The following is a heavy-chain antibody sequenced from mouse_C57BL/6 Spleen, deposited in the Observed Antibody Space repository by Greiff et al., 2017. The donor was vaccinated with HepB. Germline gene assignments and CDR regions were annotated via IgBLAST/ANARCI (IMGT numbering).Heavy chain of an antibody. J-gene: IGHJ3*01. CDR1: GFTFTDYY. CDR2: IRNKANGYTT. Sequence: DVMLVESGGGLVQPGGSLSLSCAASGFTFTDYYMSWVRQPPGKALEWLGFIRNKANGYTTEYSASVKGRFTISRDNSQSILYLQMNALRAEDSATYYCARYSDYDGGAWFAYWGQGTLVTVSA. D-gene: IGHD2-4*01. V-gene: IGHV7-3*01. CDR3: ARYSDYDGGAWFAY.